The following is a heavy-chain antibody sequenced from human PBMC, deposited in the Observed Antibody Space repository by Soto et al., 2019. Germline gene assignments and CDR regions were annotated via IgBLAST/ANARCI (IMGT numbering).Heavy chain of an antibody. CDR2: TYQSGNP. Sequence: SETLSLTCDVSGDTISTGGYTWAWIRQPPGKALEWIGHTYQSGNPYYNPSLKSRVIISVDRSKNQFSLKLSSVTAADTAVYYCARRYGPGFDYWGQGTLVTVSS. D-gene: IGHD4-17*01. CDR1: GDTISTGGYT. V-gene: IGHV4-30-2*01. J-gene: IGHJ4*02. CDR3: ARRYGPGFDY.